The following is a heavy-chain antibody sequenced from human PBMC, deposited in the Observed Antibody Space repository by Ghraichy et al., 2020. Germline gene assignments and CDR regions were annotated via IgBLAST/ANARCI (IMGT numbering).Heavy chain of an antibody. CDR3: ARNGYSNGMDV. CDR1: GFTFSSYW. V-gene: IGHV3-74*01. Sequence: GGSLRLSCAASGFTFSSYWMHWVRQAPGKGLVWVSRINGDGGSTSYADSVRGRFTISRDNAKNTLYLQMNSLRAEDTALYFCARNGYSNGMDVWVQGTTVTVSS. D-gene: IGHD2-8*01. CDR2: INGDGGST. J-gene: IGHJ6*02.